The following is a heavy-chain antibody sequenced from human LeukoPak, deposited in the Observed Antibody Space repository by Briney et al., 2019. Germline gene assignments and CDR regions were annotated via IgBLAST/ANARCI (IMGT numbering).Heavy chain of an antibody. CDR1: GFTFSSYA. CDR2: ISSNGGST. CDR3: ARDAGGSCDY. D-gene: IGHD2-15*01. V-gene: IGHV3-64*01. Sequence: GGSLRLPCAASGFTFSSYAMHWVRQAPGKGLEYVSAISSNGGSTYYANSVKGRFTISRDNSKNTLYLQMGSLRAEDMAVYYCARDAGGSCDYWGQGTLVTVSS. J-gene: IGHJ4*02.